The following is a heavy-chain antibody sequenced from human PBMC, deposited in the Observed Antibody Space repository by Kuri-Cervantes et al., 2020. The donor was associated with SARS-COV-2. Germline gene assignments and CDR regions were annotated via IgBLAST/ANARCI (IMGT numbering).Heavy chain of an antibody. CDR2: ISYDGSNK. D-gene: IGHD2-2*01. V-gene: IGHV3-30-3*01. CDR1: GFTFSSYA. J-gene: IGHJ5*02. Sequence: GESLKISCAASGFTFSSYAMHWVRQAPGKGLEWVAVISYDGSNKYYADSVKGRFTISRDNSKNTLYLQMNSLRAEDTAVYYCATIAIVVVFNNRFDPWGQGTLVTVSS. CDR3: ATIAIVVVFNNRFDP.